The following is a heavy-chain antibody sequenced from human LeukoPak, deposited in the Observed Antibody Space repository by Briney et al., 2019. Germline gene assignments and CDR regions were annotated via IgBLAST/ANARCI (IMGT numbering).Heavy chain of an antibody. CDR1: GFTFSSYE. D-gene: IGHD6-13*01. CDR3: TRDLSSSFSFDY. V-gene: IGHV3-48*03. Sequence: GGSLRLSCAASGFTFSSYEMNWVRQAPRKGLEWVSYISGSGNIMYYADSVKGRFTISRDNAKNSLYLQMNSLRAEDTAIYFCTRDLSSSFSFDYWGQGILATVSS. CDR2: ISGSGNIM. J-gene: IGHJ4*02.